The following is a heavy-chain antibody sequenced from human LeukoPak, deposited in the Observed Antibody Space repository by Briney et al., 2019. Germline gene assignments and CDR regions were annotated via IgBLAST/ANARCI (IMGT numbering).Heavy chain of an antibody. J-gene: IGHJ4*02. CDR3: ERSFDY. Sequence: GGSLRLSCAASGFTFSNYWMHWARQAPGKGLVWVSSINTDGSVTNYADSVKGRFTISRDNVKGPLYLQMNSLRAEDMAVYYCERSFDYWGQGTLVTVSS. CDR2: INTDGSVT. V-gene: IGHV3-74*01. CDR1: GFTFSNYW.